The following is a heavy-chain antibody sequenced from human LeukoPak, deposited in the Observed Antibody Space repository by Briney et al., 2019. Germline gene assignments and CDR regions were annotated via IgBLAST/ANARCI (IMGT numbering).Heavy chain of an antibody. Sequence: GASVKVSCKASGYTFTSYYMHWVRQAPGQGLEWMGIINPSGGSTSYAQKFQGRVTMTRDTSMGTVYMELSSLRSEDTAVYYCAREGITGTTVVYWGQGTLVTVSS. CDR3: AREGITGTTVVY. V-gene: IGHV1-46*01. CDR2: INPSGGST. CDR1: GYTFTSYY. J-gene: IGHJ4*02. D-gene: IGHD1-20*01.